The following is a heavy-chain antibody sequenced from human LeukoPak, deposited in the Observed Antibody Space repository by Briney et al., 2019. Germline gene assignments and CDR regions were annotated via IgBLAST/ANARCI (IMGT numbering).Heavy chain of an antibody. CDR1: GFSFSNYE. D-gene: IGHD1-26*01. J-gene: IGHJ4*02. CDR3: ATVRWEVLTFDY. V-gene: IGHV3-48*03. Sequence: PGGSLRLSCAASGFSFSNYEMNWVRQAPGKGLEWVSYISSSGSTIYYPDSVKGRFTISRDNAKNTLYLQMNSLRAEDTAVYFCATVRWEVLTFDYWGQGTLVTVSS. CDR2: ISSSGSTI.